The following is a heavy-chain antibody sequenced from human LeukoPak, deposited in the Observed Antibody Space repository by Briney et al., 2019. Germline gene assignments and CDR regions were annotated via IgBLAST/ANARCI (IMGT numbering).Heavy chain of an antibody. V-gene: IGHV3-23*01. J-gene: IGHJ5*02. CDR2: VSGSGAIA. Sequence: GGSLRLSCAASGFTFNNYAMSWVRQAPGKGLEWVSTVSGSGAIAYYTDSDKGRFTISRDNSKNTLYLQMSSLTAKDTAVYYCARLSSHYGDYKVDPWGQGTLVTVSS. CDR1: GFTFNNYA. D-gene: IGHD4-17*01. CDR3: ARLSSHYGDYKVDP.